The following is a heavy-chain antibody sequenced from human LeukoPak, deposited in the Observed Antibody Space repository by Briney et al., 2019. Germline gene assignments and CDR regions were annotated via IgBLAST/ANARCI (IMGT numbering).Heavy chain of an antibody. V-gene: IGHV3-11*01. CDR1: GFTLSDYY. Sequence: GGSLRLSCAASGFTLSDYYMSWIRQAPGKGLEWVSYISSSGSTIYYADSVKGRFTISRDNAKNSLYLQMNSLRAEDTAVYYCARDGYYYDSSGYYPFDYWGQGTLVTVSS. CDR2: ISSSGSTI. CDR3: ARDGYYYDSSGYYPFDY. J-gene: IGHJ4*02. D-gene: IGHD3-22*01.